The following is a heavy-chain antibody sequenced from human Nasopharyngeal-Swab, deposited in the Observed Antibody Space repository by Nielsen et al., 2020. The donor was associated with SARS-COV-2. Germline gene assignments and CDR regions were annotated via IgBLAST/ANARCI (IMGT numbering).Heavy chain of an antibody. Sequence: SGSGGSIRDYHWRWIRQPPGKGQEWIGYIYSNGGTNYNPSFKSRLTTAVDTSKNQFSLKLSSVTAEDTAVYYCARRGKDSYGYHYYYMDVWGKGATVTVSS. J-gene: IGHJ6*03. D-gene: IGHD5-18*01. CDR1: GGSIRDYH. V-gene: IGHV4-59*08. CDR3: ARRGKDSYGYHYYYMDV. CDR2: IYSNGGT.